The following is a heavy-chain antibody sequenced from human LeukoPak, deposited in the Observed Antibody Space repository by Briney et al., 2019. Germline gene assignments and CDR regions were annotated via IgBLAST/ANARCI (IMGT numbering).Heavy chain of an antibody. Sequence: SETLSLTCAVSGGSISSGGYSWSWIRQPPGKGLEWIGSIYYSGSTYYNPSLKSRVTISVDTSKNQFSLKLSSVTAADTAVYYCARLMVRGGYLFYNYGMDVWGQGTTVTVSS. CDR2: IYYSGST. CDR3: ARLMVRGGYLFYNYGMDV. V-gene: IGHV4-30-2*03. CDR1: GGSISSGGYS. J-gene: IGHJ6*02. D-gene: IGHD3-10*01.